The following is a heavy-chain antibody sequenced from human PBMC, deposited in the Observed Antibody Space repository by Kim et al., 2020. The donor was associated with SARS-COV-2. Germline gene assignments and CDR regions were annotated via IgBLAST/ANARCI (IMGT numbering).Heavy chain of an antibody. V-gene: IGHV4-34*01. J-gene: IGHJ6*03. CDR1: GGSFSGYY. CDR3: ARGPLIYGSGSYWGNYYYMDV. CDR2: INHSGST. D-gene: IGHD3-10*01. Sequence: SETLSLTCAVYGGSFSGYYWSWIRQPPGKGLEWIGEINHSGSTNYNPSLKSRVTISVDTSKNQFSLKLSSVTAADTAVYYCARGPLIYGSGSYWGNYYYMDVWGKGTTVTVSS.